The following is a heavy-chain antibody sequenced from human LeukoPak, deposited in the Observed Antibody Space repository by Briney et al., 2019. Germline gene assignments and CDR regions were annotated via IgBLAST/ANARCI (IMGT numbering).Heavy chain of an antibody. CDR1: GYTFTGYY. CDR3: ARSLGYCSSTSCSMTV. J-gene: IGHJ6*02. CDR2: INPNSGGT. Sequence: GASVKVSCKASGYTFTGYYMHWVRQAPGQGLEWMGWINPNSGGTNYAQKFQGRVTMTRDTSISTAYMGLSRLRSDDTAVYYCARSLGYCSSTSCSMTVWGQGTTVTVSS. V-gene: IGHV1-2*02. D-gene: IGHD2-2*01.